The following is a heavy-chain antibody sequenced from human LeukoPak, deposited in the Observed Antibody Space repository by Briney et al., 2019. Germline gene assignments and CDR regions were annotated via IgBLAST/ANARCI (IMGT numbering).Heavy chain of an antibody. V-gene: IGHV3-73*01. CDR2: IRSKANSYAT. J-gene: IGHJ4*02. D-gene: IGHD4-11*01. CDR1: AFSFSDSS. Sequence: GESLTLSCAASAFSFSDSSIHWIRQASGKGLEWIGRIRSKANSYATAYAASVKGRFTISRDDSKNTAYLQMNSLKTEDTAIYYCTDYPIDGHPFGYWGQGTLVTVSS. CDR3: TDYPIDGHPFGY.